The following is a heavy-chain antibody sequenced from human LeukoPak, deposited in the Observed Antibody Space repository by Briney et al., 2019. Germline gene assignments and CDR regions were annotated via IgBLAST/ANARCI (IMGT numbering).Heavy chain of an antibody. D-gene: IGHD2-15*01. V-gene: IGHV3-48*03. CDR2: ISSSGSTI. CDR3: ARGFCSGGSCSTPFDY. CDR1: GFTFSSYE. Sequence: GGSLRLSCAASGFTFSSYEMNWVRQAPGKGLEWVSYISSSGSTIYYADSVKGRFTISRDNAKNSLYLKMNSLRAEDTAVYYCARGFCSGGSCSTPFDYWGQGTLVTVSS. J-gene: IGHJ4*02.